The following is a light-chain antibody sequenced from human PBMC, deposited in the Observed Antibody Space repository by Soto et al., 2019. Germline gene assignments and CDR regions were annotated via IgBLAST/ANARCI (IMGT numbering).Light chain of an antibody. CDR3: QQYHSYWT. Sequence: DIQMTQSPSTLSASVGDRVTITCRASQSISSWLAWYQQKPGKAPNLLIYDASSLESGVPSRFSGRGSGTEFTLTISSLQPDDFATDYCQQYHSYWTFGQGTKVDIK. CDR1: QSISSW. J-gene: IGKJ1*01. CDR2: DAS. V-gene: IGKV1-5*01.